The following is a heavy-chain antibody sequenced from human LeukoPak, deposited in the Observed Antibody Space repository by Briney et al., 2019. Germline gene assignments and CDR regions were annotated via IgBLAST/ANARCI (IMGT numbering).Heavy chain of an antibody. CDR2: IWYDGIEK. V-gene: IGHV3-33*06. D-gene: IGHD3-22*01. J-gene: IGHJ4*02. Sequence: GSLRLSCAASGFTFSSFGMHWVRQAPGKGLEWVALIWYDGIEKSYADSVEGRFTISRDNSKNTLYLQMNSLRAEDTAVYHCAKDLDSSGDYSYRYWGQGTLVTVSS. CDR1: GFTFSSFG. CDR3: AKDLDSSGDYSYRY.